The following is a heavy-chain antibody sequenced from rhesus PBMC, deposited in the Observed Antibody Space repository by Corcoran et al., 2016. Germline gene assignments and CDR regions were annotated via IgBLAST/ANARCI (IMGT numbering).Heavy chain of an antibody. CDR1: GYTFTDYY. Sequence: EVQLVQSGAEVKKPGASVKISCKASGYTFTDYYLHWVRQAPGKGLEWMGRVDPEDGEAIHTHKFQDRVTITADTSTDTAYMELSSLRSEDTAVYYCATSWGDYNLPVWGPGVLVTVSS. V-gene: IGHV1-111*02. CDR3: ATSWGDYNLPV. CDR2: VDPEDGEA. D-gene: IGHD3-34*01. J-gene: IGHJ5-1*01.